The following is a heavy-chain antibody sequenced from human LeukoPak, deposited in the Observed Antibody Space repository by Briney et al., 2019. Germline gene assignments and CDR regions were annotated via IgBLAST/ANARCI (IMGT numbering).Heavy chain of an antibody. J-gene: IGHJ6*02. V-gene: IGHV3-33*01. Sequence: PGRSLRLSCAASGFVFDTYGMHWVRQAPGKGLEWVAVIWYDGSNKYYADSVKGRFTISRDNSKNTLYLQMNSLRAEDTAVYYCARDRRAGNYYYYGMDAWGQGTTVTVSS. D-gene: IGHD6-13*01. CDR1: GFVFDTYG. CDR3: ARDRRAGNYYYYGMDA. CDR2: IWYDGSNK.